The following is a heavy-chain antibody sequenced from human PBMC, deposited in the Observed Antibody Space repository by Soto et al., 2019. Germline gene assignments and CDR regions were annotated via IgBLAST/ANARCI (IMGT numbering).Heavy chain of an antibody. J-gene: IGHJ4*02. Sequence: QVQLVQSGAEVKKPGSSVKVSCKASGGSFSGQHVSWVRQAPGQRLEWMGGIIPMFRTTNYARKFQGRLTITADGSTNTASMELTSLTSEDTAIYYCANEPNWGQGTLVTVSS. CDR1: GGSFSGQH. CDR2: IIPMFRTT. V-gene: IGHV1-69*01. CDR3: ANEPN.